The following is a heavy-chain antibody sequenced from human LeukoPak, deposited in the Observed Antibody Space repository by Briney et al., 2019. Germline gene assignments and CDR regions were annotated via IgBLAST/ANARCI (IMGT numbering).Heavy chain of an antibody. D-gene: IGHD4-23*01. CDR2: IKSKTDGGTT. J-gene: IGHJ4*02. V-gene: IGHV3-15*07. CDR1: GFTFSNAW. CDR3: TTVPVSGGGNSVDY. Sequence: GGSLRLSCAASGFTFSNAWMNWVRQAPGKGLEWVGRIKSKTDGGTTDYAAPVKGRFTISRDDSKNTLYLQMNSLKTEDTAVSYCTTVPVSGGGNSVDYWGQGTLVTVSS.